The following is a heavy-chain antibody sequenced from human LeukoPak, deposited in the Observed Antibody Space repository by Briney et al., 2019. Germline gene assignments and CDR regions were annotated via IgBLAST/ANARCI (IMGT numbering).Heavy chain of an antibody. J-gene: IGHJ4*02. D-gene: IGHD2-2*01. CDR2: ISGSGGST. CDR1: GFTFSSYA. CDR3: AKDTVVVPAAPRY. Sequence: GGSLRLSCAASGFTFSSYAMSWVRQAPGKGLEWVSAISGSGGSTYYADSVKGRFTISRGNSKNTLYLQMNSLRAEDTAVYYCAKDTVVVPAAPRYWGQGTLVTVSS. V-gene: IGHV3-23*01.